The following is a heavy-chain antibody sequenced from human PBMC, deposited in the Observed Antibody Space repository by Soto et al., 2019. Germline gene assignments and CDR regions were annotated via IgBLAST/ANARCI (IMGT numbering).Heavy chain of an antibody. J-gene: IGHJ4*02. D-gene: IGHD1-26*01. V-gene: IGHV4-59*02. Sequence: QVQLQESGPGLLKPSETLSLTCTISGGSVSSYQWSWIRQPPGKGLEWIGLTAYSGNTVYNPSLKSRVAFSVDTSKNHFSLTFTAVTAADTAVYYCARDGVGPFDYWGQGTLVTVSS. CDR3: ARDGVGPFDY. CDR2: TAYSGNT. CDR1: GGSVSSYQ.